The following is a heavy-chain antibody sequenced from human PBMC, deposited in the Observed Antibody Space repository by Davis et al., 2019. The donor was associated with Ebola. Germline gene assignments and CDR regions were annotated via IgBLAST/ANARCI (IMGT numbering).Heavy chain of an antibody. CDR1: GFTFSSYA. CDR2: ISGSGGST. D-gene: IGHD2-2*01. CDR3: AKGVVFLGMDV. Sequence: GESLKISCAASGFTFSSYAMSWVRQAPGKGLEWVSAISGSGGSTYYADSVKGRFTISRDNSKNTLYLQMNSLRAEDTAVYYCAKGVVFLGMDVWGQGTTVTVSS. J-gene: IGHJ6*02. V-gene: IGHV3-23*01.